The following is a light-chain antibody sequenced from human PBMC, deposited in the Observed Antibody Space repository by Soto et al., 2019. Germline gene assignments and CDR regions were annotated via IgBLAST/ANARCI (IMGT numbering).Light chain of an antibody. Sequence: QSVLTQPPSASGTPGQRVTISCSGSNSNIGTNTVNWFQQLPGTAPKLLIYCNDRRTSGVPDRFSCSKSCTSASLAISCLKSDDAADYCCASWDDSLKGVFGGGTKLTVL. CDR2: CND. V-gene: IGLV1-44*01. CDR3: ASWDDSLKGV. J-gene: IGLJ2*01. CDR1: NSNIGTNT.